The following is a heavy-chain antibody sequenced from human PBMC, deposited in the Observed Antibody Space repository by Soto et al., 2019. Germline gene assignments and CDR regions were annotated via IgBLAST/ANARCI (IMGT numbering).Heavy chain of an antibody. D-gene: IGHD6-6*01. CDR1: GFTFSSYS. CDR2: ISSSSSYI. CDR3: AIVISSWPYSSSGHYYYGMDV. J-gene: IGHJ6*02. V-gene: IGHV3-21*01. Sequence: GGSLRLSCAASGFTFSSYSMNWVRQAPGKGLEWVSSISSSSSYIYYADSVKVRFTISRDNAKNSLYLQMNSLRAEDTAVYYCAIVISSWPYSSSGHYYYGMDVWGQGTTVTVSS.